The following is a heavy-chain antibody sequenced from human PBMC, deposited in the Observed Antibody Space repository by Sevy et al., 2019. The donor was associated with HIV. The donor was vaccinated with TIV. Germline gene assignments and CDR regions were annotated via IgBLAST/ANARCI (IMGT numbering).Heavy chain of an antibody. V-gene: IGHV1-2*02. J-gene: IGHJ5*02. CDR2: INPNSGDT. D-gene: IGHD6-13*01. CDR1: GYTFTGYY. Sequence: ASVKVSCKASGYTFTGYYMHWVRQAPGQGLEWMGWINPNSGDTNYAQKFQGRVTMTRDTSISTAYMELSRLRSDDTAVYYCARELEKSAAGRVGLPSDPWGQGTLVTVSS. CDR3: ARELEKSAAGRVGLPSDP.